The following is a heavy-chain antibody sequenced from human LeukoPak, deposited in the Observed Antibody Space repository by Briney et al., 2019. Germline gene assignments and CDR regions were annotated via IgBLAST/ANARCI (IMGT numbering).Heavy chain of an antibody. J-gene: IGHJ3*02. D-gene: IGHD3-10*01. V-gene: IGHV3-30*02. Sequence: PSGTLSLTCAVSGGSISSSNWWSWVRQTPGKGLEWVAFLRHDGSDKYYADSVKGRFTISRDNSKNTMYLQMNSLRTEDTAVYYCAKDLGSGSYACDIWGQGTMVTVSS. CDR3: AKDLGSGSYACDI. CDR1: GGSISSSNW. CDR2: LRHDGSDK.